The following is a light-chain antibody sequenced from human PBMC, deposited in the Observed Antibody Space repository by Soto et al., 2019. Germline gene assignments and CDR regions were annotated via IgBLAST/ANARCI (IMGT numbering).Light chain of an antibody. CDR3: QSYDNSLSGLV. V-gene: IGLV1-40*01. CDR1: SSNIGAGFD. J-gene: IGLJ2*01. CDR2: GNN. Sequence: QSVLTQPPSVSGAPGQRVTISCTGSSSNIGAGFDVHWYQQLPGTAPKLLIYGNNNRPSGVPDRISGSKSGTSASLAITGLQDEDEADYYCQSYDNSLSGLVFGGGTKLTVL.